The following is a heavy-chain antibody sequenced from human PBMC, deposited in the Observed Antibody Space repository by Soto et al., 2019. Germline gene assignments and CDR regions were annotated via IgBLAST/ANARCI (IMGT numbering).Heavy chain of an antibody. D-gene: IGHD3-22*01. CDR3: ANLDDSSGYYVPY. Sequence: PGESLKISCRGSGYSFTSYWIGWVRQMPGKGLEWMGRIYPSDSYTKYSPSFQGHVTISADKSISTAYLQWSNLKASDTAMYYCANLDDSSGYYVPYWGQGTLVTVSS. CDR1: GYSFTSYW. CDR2: IYPSDSYT. J-gene: IGHJ4*02. V-gene: IGHV5-10-1*01.